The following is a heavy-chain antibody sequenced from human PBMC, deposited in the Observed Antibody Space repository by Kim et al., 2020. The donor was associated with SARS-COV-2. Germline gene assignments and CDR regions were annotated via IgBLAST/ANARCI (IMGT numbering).Heavy chain of an antibody. Sequence: ETLSLTCTISGDSFSGSYYWSWVRQPPGKGLEWIGDIYNLGSTNYNPSLESRVTILGDMSKNRFSLKLSSVTPADTAVYYCARRGFVDYWYFDLWGRGSQVTVSS. D-gene: IGHD2-21*01. CDR1: GDSFSGSYY. CDR2: IYNLGST. CDR3: ARRGFVDYWYFDL. V-gene: IGHV4-59*01. J-gene: IGHJ2*01.